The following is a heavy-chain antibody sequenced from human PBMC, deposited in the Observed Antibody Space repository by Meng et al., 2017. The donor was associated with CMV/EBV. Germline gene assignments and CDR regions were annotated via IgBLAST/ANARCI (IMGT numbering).Heavy chain of an antibody. D-gene: IGHD4-23*01. CDR1: GFTFSSYS. Sequence: GESLKISCAASGFTFSSYSMNWVRQAPGKGLEWVSSISSSSSYIYYADSVKGRFTISRDNAKNSLYLQMNSLRAEDTAVYYCASDGGQYDYWGQGTLVTVSS. V-gene: IGHV3-21*04. CDR3: ASDGGQYDY. CDR2: ISSSSSYI. J-gene: IGHJ4*02.